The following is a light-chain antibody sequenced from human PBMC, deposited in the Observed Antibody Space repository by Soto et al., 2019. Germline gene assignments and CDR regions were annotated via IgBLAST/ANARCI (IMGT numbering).Light chain of an antibody. Sequence: DVVMTQSPLSLSVTLGQPASISCRSSHSLVYSDGNTFLNWFQLRPGQSPRRLIYMVSNRGSAVPDRFSGSGSGTDFTLKISREVADDAGVYYCMQGIDWPPTFGQGTRLEIK. V-gene: IGKV2-30*01. CDR2: MVS. CDR1: HSLVYSDGNTF. CDR3: MQGIDWPPT. J-gene: IGKJ5*01.